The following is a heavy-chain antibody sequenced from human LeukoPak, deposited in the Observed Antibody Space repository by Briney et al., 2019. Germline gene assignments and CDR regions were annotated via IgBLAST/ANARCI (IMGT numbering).Heavy chain of an antibody. Sequence: SETLSLTRTVSGGSISSYYWSWIRQPAGKGLEWIGHIYTTGSTNYNPSLKSRVTISVDKSKNQFSLKLSSVTAADTAVYYCARDLSVTTAFDNWFDPWGQGTLVTVSS. CDR2: IYTTGST. D-gene: IGHD4-17*01. J-gene: IGHJ5*02. V-gene: IGHV4-4*07. CDR3: ARDLSVTTAFDNWFDP. CDR1: GGSISSYY.